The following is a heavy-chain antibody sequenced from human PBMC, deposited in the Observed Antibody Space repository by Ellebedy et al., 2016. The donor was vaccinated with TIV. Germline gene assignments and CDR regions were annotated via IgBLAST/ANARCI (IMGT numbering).Heavy chain of an antibody. D-gene: IGHD6-13*01. CDR2: IKQDASET. J-gene: IGHJ4*02. CDR1: GFSFSDFW. V-gene: IGHV3-7*01. Sequence: GGSLRLXCRGSGFSFSDFWMNWVRQAPGKGLEWVGNIKQDASETLYVDSVKGRFTISRDNARNSLYLQINDLRAEDTAVYYCAESWGWRHEYWGQGTLVTVSS. CDR3: AESWGWRHEY.